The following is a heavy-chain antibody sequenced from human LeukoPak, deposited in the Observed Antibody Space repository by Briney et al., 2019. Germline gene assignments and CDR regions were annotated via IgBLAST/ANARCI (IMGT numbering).Heavy chain of an antibody. CDR1: GGSISSYY. CDR3: ARGQRWLQRKKGTLDY. D-gene: IGHD5-24*01. J-gene: IGHJ4*02. Sequence: SETLSLTCTVSGGSISSYYWSWIRQPAGKGLEWIGRIYTSGSTNYNPSLKSRVTMSVDTSKNQFSLKLSSVTAADTAVYYCARGQRWLQRKKGTLDYWGQGTLVTVSS. V-gene: IGHV4-4*07. CDR2: IYTSGST.